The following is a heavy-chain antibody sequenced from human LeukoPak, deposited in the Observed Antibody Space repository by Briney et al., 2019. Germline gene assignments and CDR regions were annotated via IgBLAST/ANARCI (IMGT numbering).Heavy chain of an antibody. CDR1: GYTFTSYD. J-gene: IGHJ6*02. Sequence: GASVKVSCKASGYTFTSYDINWVRQATGQGLEWMGWMNPNSGNTGYAQKFQGRVTMTRNTSISTAYMEPSSLRSEDTAVYYCARDEQGSSTSYGMDVWGQGTTVTVSS. V-gene: IGHV1-8*01. CDR3: ARDEQGSSTSYGMDV. CDR2: MNPNSGNT. D-gene: IGHD6-13*01.